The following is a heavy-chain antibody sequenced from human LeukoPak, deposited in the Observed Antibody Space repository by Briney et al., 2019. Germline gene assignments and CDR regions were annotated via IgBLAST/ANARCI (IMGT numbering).Heavy chain of an antibody. D-gene: IGHD1-14*01. V-gene: IGHV4-59*08. J-gene: IGHJ4*01. CDR3: ARQNQADFDY. CDR1: GGSITSYS. Sequence: PSETLSLTCSVSGGSITSYSWTWIRQPSGKGLEWIGYVDHTGDTNYNPSLKGRVTMEVDTSKSQFSLRVNSASAADTATYFCARQNQADFDYWGRGTLVTVSS. CDR2: VDHTGDT.